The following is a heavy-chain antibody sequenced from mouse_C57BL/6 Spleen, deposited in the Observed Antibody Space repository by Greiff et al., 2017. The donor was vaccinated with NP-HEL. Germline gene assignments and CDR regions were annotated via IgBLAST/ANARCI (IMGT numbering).Heavy chain of an antibody. D-gene: IGHD1-1*01. Sequence: EVQLQQSGAELVRPGASVKLSCTASGFNIKDDYMHWVKQRPEQGLEWIGWIDPENGDTEYASKFQGKATITADTSSNTAYLQLSSLTSEDTAVYYCTTGGLLRGFDVWGTGTTVTVSS. J-gene: IGHJ1*03. V-gene: IGHV14-4*01. CDR3: TTGGLLRGFDV. CDR1: GFNIKDDY. CDR2: IDPENGDT.